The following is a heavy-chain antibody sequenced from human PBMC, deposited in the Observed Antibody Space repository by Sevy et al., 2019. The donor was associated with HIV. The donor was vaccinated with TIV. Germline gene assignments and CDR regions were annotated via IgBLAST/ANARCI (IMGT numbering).Heavy chain of an antibody. V-gene: IGHV1-8*01. Sequence: ASVKVSCKASGYTFTDYDITWVRQVTGQGLELVGWMNPNSDHTAYTENFQGRVSTTRDTSISTAYMELSSLRSEDTAVYYCAKLASCGGDCYYFDFWGQGTLVTVSS. J-gene: IGHJ4*02. CDR2: MNPNSDHT. CDR3: AKLASCGGDCYYFDF. CDR1: GYTFTDYD. D-gene: IGHD2-21*02.